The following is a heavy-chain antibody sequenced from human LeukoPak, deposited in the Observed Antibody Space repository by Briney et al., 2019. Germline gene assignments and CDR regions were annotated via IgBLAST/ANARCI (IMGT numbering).Heavy chain of an antibody. CDR2: INHSGST. J-gene: IGHJ4*02. CDR1: GDFITAYY. V-gene: IGHV4-34*01. D-gene: IGHD6-13*01. Sequence: SGTLSLTCTVSGDFITAYYWSWIRQPPGKGLEWIGEINHSGSTNYNPSLKSRVTISVDTSKNQFSLKLSSVTAADTAVYYCGRRAADSTNFDSWGQGNLVTVSS. CDR3: GRRAADSTNFDS.